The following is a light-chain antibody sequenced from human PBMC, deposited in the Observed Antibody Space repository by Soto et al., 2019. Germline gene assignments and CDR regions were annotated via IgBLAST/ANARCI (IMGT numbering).Light chain of an antibody. CDR1: QSISNL. CDR3: QQYNSYPLT. Sequence: DIQMTQSPSTLSASIGDRVIITCRASQSISNLLAWYQQKPGRAPTLLIYKASTSESGVPSKFSGSGSGTEFTLTISSLQPDDSATYYCQQYNSYPLTFGQGTRLEIK. J-gene: IGKJ5*01. V-gene: IGKV1-5*03. CDR2: KAS.